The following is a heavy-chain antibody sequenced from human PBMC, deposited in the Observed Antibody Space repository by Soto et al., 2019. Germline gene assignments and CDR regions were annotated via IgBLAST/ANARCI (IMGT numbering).Heavy chain of an antibody. D-gene: IGHD5-12*01. CDR2: IWYDGSNK. V-gene: IGHV3-33*01. CDR3: ARDKGSGYDTPLYYMDV. J-gene: IGHJ6*03. CDR1: GFTFSSYG. Sequence: VQLVESGGGVVQPGRSLRLSCAASGFTFSSYGMHWVRQAPGKGLEWVAVIWYDGSNKYYADSVKGRFTISRDNSKNTLYLQMNSLRAEDTAVYYCARDKGSGYDTPLYYMDVWGKGTTVTVSS.